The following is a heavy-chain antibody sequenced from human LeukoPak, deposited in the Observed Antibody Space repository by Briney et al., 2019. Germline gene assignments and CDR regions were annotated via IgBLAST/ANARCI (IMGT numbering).Heavy chain of an antibody. D-gene: IGHD3-3*01. V-gene: IGHV4-34*01. CDR1: GGSFSGYY. J-gene: IGHJ5*02. CDR3: ARGDTIFGVVINWLDP. CDR2: INHSGST. Sequence: SETLSLTCAVYGGSFSGYYWSWIRQPPGKGLEWIGEINHSGSTNYNPSLKSRVTISVDTSKNQFSLKLSSVTAADTAVYYCARGDTIFGVVINWLDPWGQGTLVTVSS.